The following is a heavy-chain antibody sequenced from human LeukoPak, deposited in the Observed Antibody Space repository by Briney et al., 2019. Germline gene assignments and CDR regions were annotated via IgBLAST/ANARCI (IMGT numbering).Heavy chain of an antibody. CDR1: GGSFSHYY. Sequence: SEILSLTCAIYGGSFSHYYWSWIRQPPGKGLEWVGEIHPSGSTSFNPSLESRVSISKDTSKNQFSLKLTSVTAADTAVYYCSRGSDESKTGDYWGQGTLVTVSS. CDR3: SRGSDESKTGDY. CDR2: IHPSGST. J-gene: IGHJ4*02. V-gene: IGHV4-34*01. D-gene: IGHD6-25*01.